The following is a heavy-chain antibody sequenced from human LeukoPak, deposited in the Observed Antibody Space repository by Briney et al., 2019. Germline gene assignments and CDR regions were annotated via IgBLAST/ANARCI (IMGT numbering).Heavy chain of an antibody. CDR3: AELGITMIGGV. V-gene: IGHV3-48*03. J-gene: IGHJ6*04. CDR1: GFTFSSYE. D-gene: IGHD3-10*02. Sequence: GTLRLSCAASGFTFSSYEMNWVRQAPGKGLEWVSYISSSGSTIYYADSVKGRFTISRDNAKNSLYLQMNSLRAEDTAVYYCAELGITMIGGVWGKGTTVTVSS. CDR2: ISSSGSTI.